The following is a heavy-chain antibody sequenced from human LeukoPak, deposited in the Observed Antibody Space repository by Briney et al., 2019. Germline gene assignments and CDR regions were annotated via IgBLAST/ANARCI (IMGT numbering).Heavy chain of an antibody. CDR3: ARYMRGDFGGNRFDP. J-gene: IGHJ5*02. Sequence: SSETLSLTCSVSGGSISRYYWSWIRQPPGKGLEWIGYIYYSGSTNYNPSLKSRVTISEDTSKNHFSLNLGSVTAADTAVYYCARYMRGDFGGNRFDPWGQGTLVTVSS. D-gene: IGHD4-23*01. CDR1: GGSISRYY. CDR2: IYYSGST. V-gene: IGHV4-59*01.